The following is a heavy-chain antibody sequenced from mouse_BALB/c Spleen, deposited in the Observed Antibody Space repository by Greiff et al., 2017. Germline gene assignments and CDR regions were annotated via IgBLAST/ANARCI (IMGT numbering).Heavy chain of an antibody. J-gene: IGHJ4*01. V-gene: IGHV1-39*01. D-gene: IGHD2-1*01. CDR1: GYSFTDYI. Sequence: EVQLQQTGPELVTPGASVKISCKASGYSFTDYIMLWVKQSHGKSLEWIGNINPYYGSTSYNLKFKGKATLTVDKTSSTAYMQLNSLTSEDSAVYYCARYGNLYYYAMDYWGQGTSVTVSS. CDR2: INPYYGST. CDR3: ARYGNLYYYAMDY.